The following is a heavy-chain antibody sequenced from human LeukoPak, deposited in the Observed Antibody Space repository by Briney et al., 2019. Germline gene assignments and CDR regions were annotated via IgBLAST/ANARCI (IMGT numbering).Heavy chain of an antibody. CDR3: ASRYSGSYPDAFDI. V-gene: IGHV1-69*05. Sequence: SVKVSCKASGGTFSSYAISWVRQAPGQGLEWMGRIIPIFGTANYAQKFQGRVTITTDESTSTAYMELSSLRSEDTAVYYCASRYSGSYPDAFDIWGQGTMVTVPS. CDR2: IIPIFGTA. CDR1: GGTFSSYA. D-gene: IGHD1-26*01. J-gene: IGHJ3*02.